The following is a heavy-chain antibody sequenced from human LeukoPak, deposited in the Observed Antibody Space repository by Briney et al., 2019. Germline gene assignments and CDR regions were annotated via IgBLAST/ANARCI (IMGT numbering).Heavy chain of an antibody. CDR2: TYYRSKWYN. Sequence: SQTLSLTCAISGDSVSSNSAAWNWLRQSPSRGLEWLGRTYYRSKWYNDYAVSVKSRITINPDTSKNQFSLQLNSVTPEDTAVYYCAREWWAGTAYYYYGMDVWGQGTTVTVSS. V-gene: IGHV6-1*01. J-gene: IGHJ6*02. CDR3: AREWWAGTAYYYYGMDV. CDR1: GDSVSSNSAA. D-gene: IGHD2-15*01.